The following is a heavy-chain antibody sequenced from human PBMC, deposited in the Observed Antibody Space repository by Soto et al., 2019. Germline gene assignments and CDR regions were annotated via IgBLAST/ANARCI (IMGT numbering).Heavy chain of an antibody. CDR1: GGSISSSSYY. J-gene: IGHJ6*03. CDR3: ASTASYYYYMDV. V-gene: IGHV4-39*01. CDR2: IYYSGST. Sequence: SETLSLTCTVSGGSISSSSYYWGWIRQPPGKGLEWIGSIYYSGSTYYNPSLKSRVTISVDTSKNQFSLKLSSVTAADTAVYYCASTASYYYYMDVWGKGTTVTVSS.